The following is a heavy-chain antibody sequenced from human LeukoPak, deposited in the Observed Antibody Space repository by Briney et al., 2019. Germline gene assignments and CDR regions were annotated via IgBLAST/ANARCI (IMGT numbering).Heavy chain of an antibody. D-gene: IGHD1/OR15-1a*01. CDR3: ARGESRVAETGKTGW. CDR1: GFTFSAYW. CDR2: INSDGSTT. J-gene: IGHJ4*02. V-gene: IGHV3-74*01. Sequence: PGGSLRLSCSASGFTFSAYWMHWVRQAPGTGLVWVSRINSDGSTTSYADSVKGRFTISRDNAKNTLYLQMNSLRVEDTAVYYCARGESRVAETGKTGWGGQGTLLT.